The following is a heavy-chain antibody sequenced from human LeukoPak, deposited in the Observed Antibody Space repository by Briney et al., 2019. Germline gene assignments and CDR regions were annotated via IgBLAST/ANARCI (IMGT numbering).Heavy chain of an antibody. Sequence: PGGSLRLSCAASGFTFNNYWMHWIRQAPGKGLVWVSRINSDGRSTSYADSVKGRFTISRDNAKNTLYLQMNSLRAEDTAVYFCARGTSTTFDYWGQGTLVTVSS. CDR3: ARGTSTTFDY. D-gene: IGHD2/OR15-2a*01. V-gene: IGHV3-74*01. CDR1: GFTFNNYW. J-gene: IGHJ4*02. CDR2: INSDGRST.